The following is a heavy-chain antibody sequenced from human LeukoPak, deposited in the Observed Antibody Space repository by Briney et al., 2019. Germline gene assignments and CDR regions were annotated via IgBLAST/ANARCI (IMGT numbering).Heavy chain of an antibody. CDR1: GYTFTGYN. J-gene: IGHJ4*02. D-gene: IGHD3-3*01. V-gene: IGHV1-2*02. CDR3: ARDYHDFWSGYYSSLVSYFDY. Sequence: GASVKVSCKASGYTFTGYNMHWVRQAPGQGLAWMGWINPNSGGTNYAQKFQGRVTMTRDTSISTAYMELSRLRSDDTAVYYCARDYHDFWSGYYSSLVSYFDYWGQGTLVTVSS. CDR2: INPNSGGT.